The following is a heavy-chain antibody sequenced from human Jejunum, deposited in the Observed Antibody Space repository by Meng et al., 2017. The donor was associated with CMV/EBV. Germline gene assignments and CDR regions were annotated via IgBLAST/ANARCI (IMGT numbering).Heavy chain of an antibody. D-gene: IGHD6-19*01. V-gene: IGHV3-30*18. CDR1: ALTLSSYA. CDR2: ISYDGSNK. J-gene: IGHJ4*02. Sequence: ASALTLSSYAMHWVRQAPGKGLEWVAVISYDGSNKYYADSVKGRFTISRDNSKNTLYLQMDSLRAEDTAVYYCAKDTLRGSSGWFDYWGQGTLVTVSS. CDR3: AKDTLRGSSGWFDY.